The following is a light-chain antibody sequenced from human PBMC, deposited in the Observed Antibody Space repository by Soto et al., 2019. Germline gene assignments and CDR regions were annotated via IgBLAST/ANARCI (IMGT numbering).Light chain of an antibody. Sequence: EIVVTQSPATLSVSPGERATLSCRASQSVSSNLAWYQQRPGQAPRLLIYSASTRATGIPARFSGSGSGTEFTLTISGLQAEDFAVYYCQRYNNWLSFGGGTKVEI. CDR3: QRYNNWLS. V-gene: IGKV3-15*01. J-gene: IGKJ4*01. CDR1: QSVSSN. CDR2: SAS.